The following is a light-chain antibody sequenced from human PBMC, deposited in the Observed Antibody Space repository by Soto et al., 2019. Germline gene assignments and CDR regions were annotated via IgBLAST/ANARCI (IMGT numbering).Light chain of an antibody. V-gene: IGLV2-11*01. CDR1: NSDVGGYDY. J-gene: IGLJ1*01. CDR2: DVT. CDR3: SSFAGSSTHV. Sequence: QSVLTQPRSVSGCPGQAVTFSCTGTNSDVGGYDYVSWYQQLPGEAPKLIIYDVTKRPSGVPNRFSGSKSGNTASLTISGLQAEDEADYFCSSFAGSSTHVFGSGTKVTVL.